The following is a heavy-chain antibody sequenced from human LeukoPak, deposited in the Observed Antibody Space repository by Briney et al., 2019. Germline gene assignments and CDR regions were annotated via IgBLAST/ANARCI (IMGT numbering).Heavy chain of an antibody. CDR2: ISSSSSYI. Sequence: GGSLRLSCAASGFIFSSYSMNWVRQAPGKGLEWVSSISSSSSYIYYADSVKGRFTISRDNAKNSLYLQMNSLRAEDTAVYYCARDLRAAGLPPEEDYWGQGTLVTVSS. D-gene: IGHD6-13*01. V-gene: IGHV3-21*01. J-gene: IGHJ4*02. CDR1: GFIFSSYS. CDR3: ARDLRAAGLPPEEDY.